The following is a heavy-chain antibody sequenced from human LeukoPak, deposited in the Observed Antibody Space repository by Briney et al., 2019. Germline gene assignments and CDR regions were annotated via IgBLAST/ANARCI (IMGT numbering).Heavy chain of an antibody. CDR1: GFTFSSYA. CDR3: ASRTQQLAFDY. D-gene: IGHD6-13*01. V-gene: IGHV3-23*01. CDR2: ISGSGGST. J-gene: IGHJ4*02. Sequence: GGSLRPSCAASGFTFSSYAMSWVRQAPGKGLEWVSAISGSGGSTYYAGSVKGRFTISRDNSKNTLYLQMNSLRAEDTAVYYCASRTQQLAFDYWGQGTLVTVSS.